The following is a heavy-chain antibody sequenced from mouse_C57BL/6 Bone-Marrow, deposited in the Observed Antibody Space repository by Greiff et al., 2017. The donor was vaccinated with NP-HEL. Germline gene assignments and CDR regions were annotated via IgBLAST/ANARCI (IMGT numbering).Heavy chain of an antibody. Sequence: EVKLQESGPGLVKPSQSLSLTCSVTGYSITSGYYWNWIRQFPGNKLEWMGYISYDGSNNYNPSLKNRISITRDTSKNQFFLKLNSVTTEDTATYYCARDRIYYGSSYGYFDVWGTGTTVTVSS. J-gene: IGHJ1*03. V-gene: IGHV3-6*01. CDR1: GYSITSGYY. CDR3: ARDRIYYGSSYGYFDV. D-gene: IGHD1-1*01. CDR2: ISYDGSN.